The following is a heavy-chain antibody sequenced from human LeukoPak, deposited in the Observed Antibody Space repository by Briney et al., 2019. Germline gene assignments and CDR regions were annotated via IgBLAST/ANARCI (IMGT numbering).Heavy chain of an antibody. CDR3: VRDAAYSAFNM. CDR1: GFTFSSCG. J-gene: IGHJ3*02. V-gene: IGHV3-30*03. Sequence: GGSLRLSCAASGFTFSSCGMHWVRQAPGKGLEWVAVISYDGSNKYYADSVKGRFTISRDNSKNTLYLQMNSLRAEDTAVYYCVRDAAYSAFNMWGQGTMVTVSS. CDR2: ISYDGSNK. D-gene: IGHD4-11*01.